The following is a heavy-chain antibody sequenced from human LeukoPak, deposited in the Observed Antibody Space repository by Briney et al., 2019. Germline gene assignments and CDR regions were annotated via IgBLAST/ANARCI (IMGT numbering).Heavy chain of an antibody. CDR2: IYHSGST. CDR1: GYSISSGYY. Sequence: SETLSLTCTVSGYSISSGYYWGWIRQPPGKGLEWIGSIYHSGSTYYNPSLKSRVTMSVDTSKNQFSLKLSSATAADTAVYYCARARITMIVVVIFDYWGQGTLVTVSS. CDR3: ARARITMIVVVIFDY. V-gene: IGHV4-38-2*02. J-gene: IGHJ4*02. D-gene: IGHD3-22*01.